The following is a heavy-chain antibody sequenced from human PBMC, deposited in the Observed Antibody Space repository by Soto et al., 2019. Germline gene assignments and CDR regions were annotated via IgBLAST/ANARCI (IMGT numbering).Heavy chain of an antibody. CDR3: ATVLPHYYDSSGYPGSYFDY. Sequence: ASVKVSCKVSGYTLTELSMHWVRQAPGKGLEWMGGFDPEDGETIYAQKFQGRVTMTEDTSTDTAYMELSSLRSEDTAVYYCATVLPHYYDSSGYPGSYFDYWGQGTMVTVYS. V-gene: IGHV1-24*01. D-gene: IGHD3-22*01. CDR2: FDPEDGET. J-gene: IGHJ4*02. CDR1: GYTLTELS.